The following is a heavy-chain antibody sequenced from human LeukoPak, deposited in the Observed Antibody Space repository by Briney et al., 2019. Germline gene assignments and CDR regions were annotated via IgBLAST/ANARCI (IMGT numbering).Heavy chain of an antibody. CDR1: GFLFTSFW. V-gene: IGHV5-51*01. D-gene: IGHD5-18*01. Sequence: GESLKISFKVSGFLFTSFWIGWVRQMPGKGLEWMGLIYPSDSDTRYTPAFQGQVTISADRSISTAYLQWSSLKAPDTAIYYCARGHNYAADYWGQGTLVTVSS. J-gene: IGHJ4*02. CDR2: IYPSDSDT. CDR3: ARGHNYAADY.